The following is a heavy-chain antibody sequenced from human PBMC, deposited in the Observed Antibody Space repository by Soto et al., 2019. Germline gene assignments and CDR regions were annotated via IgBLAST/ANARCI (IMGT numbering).Heavy chain of an antibody. Sequence: QAQLMQSGAEVKKPGSSVQVSCQASGGTFSGYAISWVRQAPGQGLEWMGGIIPILGITNYAQKFHGRITIAADESTGTVYMDLRSLRSEDTAVYYCARDPRSITGTTASEDFQHWGQGTLVSVSS. CDR1: GGTFSGYA. V-gene: IGHV1-69*01. CDR3: ARDPRSITGTTASEDFQH. D-gene: IGHD1-20*01. CDR2: IIPILGIT. J-gene: IGHJ1*01.